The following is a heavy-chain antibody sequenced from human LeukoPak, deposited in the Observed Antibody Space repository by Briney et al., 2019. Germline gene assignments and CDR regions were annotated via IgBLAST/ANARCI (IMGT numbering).Heavy chain of an antibody. CDR2: ISFDGTNK. D-gene: IGHD1-1*01. V-gene: IGHV3-30*18. Sequence: GGSLRLSCAASGFTFSNYGMHCVRQAPGKGLEWVTFISFDGTNKYYADSVKGRFTISRDNSKNTLYLQMNSLRAEDTAVYYCAKFWNDPEYYFDYWGQGTLVTVSS. J-gene: IGHJ4*02. CDR3: AKFWNDPEYYFDY. CDR1: GFTFSNYG.